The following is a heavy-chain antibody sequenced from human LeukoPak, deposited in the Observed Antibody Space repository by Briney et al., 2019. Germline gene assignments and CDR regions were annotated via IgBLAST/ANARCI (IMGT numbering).Heavy chain of an antibody. J-gene: IGHJ3*01. D-gene: IGHD5-24*01. CDR2: IGTGGHT. V-gene: IGHV3-13*01. CDR1: GFTFSNYD. Sequence: GRSLRLSCSASGFTFSNYDMHWVRQEKGKGLEWVSSIGTGGHTYYAPSVKGRFTISRENDKNSLYLQMNSLGAGDTAIYYCTRGGLEAPCDVWGQGTMVAVSS. CDR3: TRGGLEAPCDV.